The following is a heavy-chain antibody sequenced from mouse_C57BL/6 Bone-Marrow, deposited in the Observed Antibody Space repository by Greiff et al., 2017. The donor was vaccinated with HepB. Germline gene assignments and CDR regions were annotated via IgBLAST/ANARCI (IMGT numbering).Heavy chain of an antibody. D-gene: IGHD1-1*01. CDR2: IYPRSGNT. Sequence: QVQLQQSGAELARPGASVKLSCKASGYTFTSYGISWVKQRTGQGLEWIGEIYPRSGNTYYNEKFKGKATLTADKSSSTAYMELRSLTSEDSAVYFCARKDITTVVYFDYWGQGTTLTVSS. CDR3: ARKDITTVVYFDY. J-gene: IGHJ2*01. V-gene: IGHV1-81*01. CDR1: GYTFTSYG.